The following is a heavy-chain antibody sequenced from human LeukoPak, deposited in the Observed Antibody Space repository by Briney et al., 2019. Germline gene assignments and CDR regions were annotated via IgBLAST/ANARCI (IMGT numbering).Heavy chain of an antibody. V-gene: IGHV4-4*07. CDR3: AVSSMATTSSFDY. D-gene: IGHD5-24*01. CDR2: VYTSGIT. CDR1: GGFINSYY. Sequence: SETLSLTCTVSGGFINSYYWSWIRQPAGKGLEWIGRVYTSGITSYNPSLKSRVTMSVDTSKNQFSLKLSSVTAADTAVYYCAVSSMATTSSFDYWGQGTLVTVSS. J-gene: IGHJ4*02.